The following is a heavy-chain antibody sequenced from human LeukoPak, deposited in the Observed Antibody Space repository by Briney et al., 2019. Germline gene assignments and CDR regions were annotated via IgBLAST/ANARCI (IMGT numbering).Heavy chain of an antibody. Sequence: SGPTLANPTQTLTLTCTFSGFSLSTTGVGVGWIRQPPGKALEWLAVIYWNDAKRYSPSLKSRLTITKDTSKNQVVLTMTNMDPVDTATYYCAHKSLYSTSWYGVGYWGQGTLVTVSS. CDR1: GFSLSTTGVG. V-gene: IGHV2-5*01. J-gene: IGHJ4*02. CDR3: AHKSLYSTSWYGVGY. D-gene: IGHD6-13*01. CDR2: IYWNDAK.